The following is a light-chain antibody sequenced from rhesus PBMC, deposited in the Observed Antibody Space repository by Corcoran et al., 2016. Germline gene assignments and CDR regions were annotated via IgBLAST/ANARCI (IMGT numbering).Light chain of an antibody. V-gene: IGKV7-13*01. Sequence: DIVLTPSPASLAVSPGQRATITCRASASVSFFGINLIHWYQQKPGQPPKLLISQASNKNTGVPGRFSGSGSGTDFTLTINPVEADDAADYYCLQSKNSPFTFGPGTKLDSK. J-gene: IGKJ3*01. CDR2: QAS. CDR1: ASVSFFGINL. CDR3: LQSKNSPFT.